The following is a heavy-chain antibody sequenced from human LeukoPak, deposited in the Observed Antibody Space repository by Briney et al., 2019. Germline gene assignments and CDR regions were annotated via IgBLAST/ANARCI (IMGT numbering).Heavy chain of an antibody. CDR2: FDPVDGET. CDR1: GHSLTQLS. J-gene: IGHJ4*02. Sequence: GASVKVSCKASGHSLTQLSMHWVRQGTGRGLEWMGGFDPVDGETIHAQKFQGRVTMTEDTSTDTAYMELSSLRSDDTAVYYCAILLEDYAFSTGSAKDYWGQGTLVTVSS. D-gene: IGHD3-3*01. V-gene: IGHV1-24*01. CDR3: AILLEDYAFSTGSAKDY.